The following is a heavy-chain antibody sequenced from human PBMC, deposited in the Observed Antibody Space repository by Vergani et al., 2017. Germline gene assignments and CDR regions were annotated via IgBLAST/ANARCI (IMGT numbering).Heavy chain of an antibody. J-gene: IGHJ4*02. CDR1: GFTFSSYS. Sequence: EVQLVESGGGLVKPGGSLRLSCAASGFTFSSYSMNWVRQAPGKGLEWVSYISSSSSYTNYADSVKGRFTISRDNAKNSLYLQMNSLRSEDTAVYYCARSPFYGDYEGGYFDYWGQGTLVTVSS. D-gene: IGHD4-17*01. CDR3: ARSPFYGDYEGGYFDY. V-gene: IGHV3-21*01. CDR2: ISSSSSYT.